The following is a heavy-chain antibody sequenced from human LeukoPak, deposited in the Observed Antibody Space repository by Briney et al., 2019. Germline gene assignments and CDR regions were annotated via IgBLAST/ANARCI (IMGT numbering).Heavy chain of an antibody. D-gene: IGHD1-14*01. CDR2: ITWNSGSI. CDR3: ATETIGRHYDY. V-gene: IGHV3-74*01. CDR1: GFTFSSYW. J-gene: IGHJ4*02. Sequence: GGSLRLSCAASGFTFSSYWMHWVRQAPGKGLEWVSGITWNSGSIAYADSVKGRFTVSRDNAKNSLYLQMNSLRDEDTAVYYCATETIGRHYDYWGQGTLLTVSS.